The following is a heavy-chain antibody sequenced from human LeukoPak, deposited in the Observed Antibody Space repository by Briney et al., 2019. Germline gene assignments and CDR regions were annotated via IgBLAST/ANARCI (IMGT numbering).Heavy chain of an antibody. V-gene: IGHV3-30*02. Sequence: GGSLRLSCAASGFTFSSYGMHWGRQAPRKGLEWVAFIRYDGSNKYYADSVKGGFTISRDNSKNSLSLQMNSLRAEDTAVYYCAKDQKLRGYSYGSAYWGQGTLVTVSS. D-gene: IGHD5-18*01. J-gene: IGHJ4*02. CDR1: GFTFSSYG. CDR2: IRYDGSNK. CDR3: AKDQKLRGYSYGSAY.